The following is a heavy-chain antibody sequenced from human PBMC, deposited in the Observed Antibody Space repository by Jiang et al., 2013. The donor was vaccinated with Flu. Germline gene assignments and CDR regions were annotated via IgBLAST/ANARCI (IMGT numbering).Heavy chain of an antibody. Sequence: PGLVKPSETLSLSCTVSGGSIISENSYWGWIRQPPGKGLEWIGSIYYSGTTYYNPSLKSRVTISVDTSKKQLSLKLSSVTAADTAVYYCASQHWDHGVGSYYMSHWGQGTLVTVSS. CDR1: GGSIISENSY. CDR2: IYYSGTT. CDR3: ASQHWDHGVGSYYMSH. J-gene: IGHJ4*02. V-gene: IGHV4-39*07. D-gene: IGHD3-10*01.